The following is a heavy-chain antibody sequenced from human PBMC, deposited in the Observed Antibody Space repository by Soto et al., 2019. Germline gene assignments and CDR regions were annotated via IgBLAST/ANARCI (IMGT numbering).Heavy chain of an antibody. Sequence: SVKVSCKASGGTFSSYAISWVRQAPGQGLEWMGGIIPIFGTANYAQKFQGRVTITADESTSTAYMELSSLRSEDTAVYYCARDTTPYSSGWSRWFDPWGQGTLVTVSS. D-gene: IGHD6-19*01. CDR3: ARDTTPYSSGWSRWFDP. CDR2: IIPIFGTA. J-gene: IGHJ5*02. V-gene: IGHV1-69*13. CDR1: GGTFSSYA.